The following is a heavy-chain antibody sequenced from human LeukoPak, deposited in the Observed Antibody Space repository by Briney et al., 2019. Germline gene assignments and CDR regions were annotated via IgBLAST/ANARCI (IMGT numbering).Heavy chain of an antibody. CDR2: IIPIFGTA. CDR3: ARDTMVRGVIIDY. J-gene: IGHJ4*02. CDR1: GGTFSSDA. V-gene: IGHV1-69*05. Sequence: SVKVSRKASGGTFSSDAISWVRQAPGQGLEWMGRIIPIFGTANYAQKFQGRVTITTDESTSTAYMELSSLRSEDTAVYYCARDTMVRGVIIDYWGQGTLVTVSS. D-gene: IGHD3-10*01.